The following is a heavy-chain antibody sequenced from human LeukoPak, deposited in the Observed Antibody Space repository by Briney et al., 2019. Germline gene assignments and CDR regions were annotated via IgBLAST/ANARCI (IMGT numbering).Heavy chain of an antibody. Sequence: ASVKVSCKASGGTFSSYAISWVRQAPGQGLEWMGGIIPIFGTANYAQKFQGRVTITTDESTSTAYMELSNLRSEDTAVYYCARGRLHPEYYFDYWGQGTLVTVSS. V-gene: IGHV1-69*05. CDR1: GGTFSSYA. J-gene: IGHJ4*02. CDR2: IIPIFGTA. CDR3: ARGRLHPEYYFDY. D-gene: IGHD2-15*01.